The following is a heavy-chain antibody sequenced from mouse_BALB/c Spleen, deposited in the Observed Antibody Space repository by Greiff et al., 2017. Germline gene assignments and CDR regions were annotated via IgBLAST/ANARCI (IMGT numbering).Heavy chain of an antibody. CDR2: INPSTGYT. J-gene: IGHJ2*01. V-gene: IGHV1-7*01. D-gene: IGHD2-3*01. CDR3: ANYDGYPDY. CDR1: GYTFTSYW. Sequence: QVQLKQSGAELAKPGASVKMSCKASGYTFTSYWMHWVKQRPGQGLEWIGYINPSTGYTEYNQKFKDKATLTADKSSSTAYMQLSSLTSEDSAVYYCANYDGYPDYWGQGTTLTVSS.